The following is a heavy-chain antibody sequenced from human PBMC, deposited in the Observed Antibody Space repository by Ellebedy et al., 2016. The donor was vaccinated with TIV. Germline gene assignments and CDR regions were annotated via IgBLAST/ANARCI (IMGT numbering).Heavy chain of an antibody. CDR2: LSGGGGST. CDR3: AKSRNGRATAGDN. D-gene: IGHD2-21*02. V-gene: IGHV3-23*01. J-gene: IGHJ4*02. CDR1: GFTFSTYA. Sequence: GESLRLSXTASGFTFSTYALSWVRQAPGKGLEWVSALSGGGGSTNYADSVKGRFTISRDNSRNTLYLQMDSLRAEDTGVYYCAKSRNGRATAGDNWGQGTLVTVSS.